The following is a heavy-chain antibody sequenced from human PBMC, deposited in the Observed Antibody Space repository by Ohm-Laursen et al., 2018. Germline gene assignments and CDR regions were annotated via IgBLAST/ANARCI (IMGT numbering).Heavy chain of an antibody. CDR3: ANYYCSGGSCYLDY. CDR1: GITFSSYA. V-gene: IGHV3-23*01. D-gene: IGHD2-15*01. Sequence: SLRLSCAASGITFSSYAMSWVRQAPGKGLEWVSAISGSGGSTYYADSVKGRFTISRDNSKNTLYLQMNSLRAEDTAVYYCANYYCSGGSCYLDYWGQGTLVTVSS. J-gene: IGHJ4*02. CDR2: ISGSGGST.